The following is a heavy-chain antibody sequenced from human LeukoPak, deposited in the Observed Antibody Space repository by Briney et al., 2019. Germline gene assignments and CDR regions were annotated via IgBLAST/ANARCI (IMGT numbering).Heavy chain of an antibody. D-gene: IGHD3-16*01. CDR3: GRAFPPLRTSSAGDL. V-gene: IGHV3-21*01. Sequence: GGSLRLSCSASGFTFSYYDMNWVCQAPGKGLEWVSSISYLSSHVYYGDSVKGRFSISRDNAKNSLYLQMNSLGAEDTAIYYCGRAFPPLRTSSAGDLWGQGILVTVSS. J-gene: IGHJ4*02. CDR2: ISYLSSHV. CDR1: GFTFSYYD.